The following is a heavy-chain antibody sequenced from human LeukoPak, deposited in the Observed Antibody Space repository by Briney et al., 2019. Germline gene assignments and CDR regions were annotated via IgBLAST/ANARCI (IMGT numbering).Heavy chain of an antibody. CDR1: GYTFTGYY. CDR3: ARENYRKFDY. J-gene: IGHJ4*02. V-gene: IGHV1-18*04. CDR2: VSGDNRNS. Sequence: ASVKVSCKASGYTFTGYYMHWVRQAPGQGLEWMGWVSGDNRNSNHPLKVQGRVTLTTDTSTSTAYMELMSLRSDDTAVYYCARENYRKFDYWGQGTLVTVSS. D-gene: IGHD3-16*02.